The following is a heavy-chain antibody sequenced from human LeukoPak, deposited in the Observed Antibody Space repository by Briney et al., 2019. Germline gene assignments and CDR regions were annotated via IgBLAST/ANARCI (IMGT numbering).Heavy chain of an antibody. CDR2: ISSSGSTI. D-gene: IGHD3-22*01. V-gene: IGHV3-48*03. CDR3: ARVADYYDSSGYFSHVRAFDI. J-gene: IGHJ3*02. Sequence: GGSLRLSCAASGFTFSSYEMNWVRQAPGKGLEWVSYISSSGSTIYYADSVKGRFTISRDNAKNSLYLQMNSLRAEDTAVYYCARVADYYDSSGYFSHVRAFDIWGQGTMVTVSS. CDR1: GFTFSSYE.